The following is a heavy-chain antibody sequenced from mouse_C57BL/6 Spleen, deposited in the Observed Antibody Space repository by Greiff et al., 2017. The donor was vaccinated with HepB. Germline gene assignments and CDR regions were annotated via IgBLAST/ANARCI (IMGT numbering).Heavy chain of an antibody. CDR3: ARSGYYGSSPWFAY. V-gene: IGHV1-26*01. D-gene: IGHD1-1*01. Sequence: EVQLQQSGPELVKPRASVKISCKASGYTFTDYYMNWVKQSHGKSLEWIGDINPNNGGTSYDQKFKGKATLTVDKSSSTAYMELRSLTSEDSAVYYCARSGYYGSSPWFAYWGQGTLVTVSA. J-gene: IGHJ3*01. CDR1: GYTFTDYY. CDR2: INPNNGGT.